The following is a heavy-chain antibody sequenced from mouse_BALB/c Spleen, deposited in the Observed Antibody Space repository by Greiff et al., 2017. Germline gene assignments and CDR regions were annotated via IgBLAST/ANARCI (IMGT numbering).Heavy chain of an antibody. D-gene: IGHD2-4*01. CDR1: GYTFTSYY. J-gene: IGHJ4*01. CDR2: IYPGNVNT. V-gene: IGHV1S56*01. CDR3: ARDDYDVAMDY. Sequence: QVQLKESGPELVKPGASVRISCKASGYTFTSYYIHWVKQRPGQGLEWIGWIYPGNVNTKYNEKFKGKATLTADKSSSTAYMQLSSLTSEDSAVYFCARDDYDVAMDYWGQGTSVTVSS.